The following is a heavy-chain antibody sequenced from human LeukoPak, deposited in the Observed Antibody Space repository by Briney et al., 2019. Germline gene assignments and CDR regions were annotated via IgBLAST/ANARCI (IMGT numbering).Heavy chain of an antibody. CDR3: ARVPGTTFLLSYMDV. CDR1: GFTFSAHY. D-gene: IGHD1-7*01. CDR2: TRNKANSYTT. Sequence: GGSLRLSCAASGFTFSAHYMDWVRQAPGKGLEWVGRTRNKANSYTTEYAASVKGRFTISRDDSKNSLYLLMNSLKTEDTAVYYRARVPGTTFLLSYMDVWGKGTTVTVPS. V-gene: IGHV3-72*01. J-gene: IGHJ6*03.